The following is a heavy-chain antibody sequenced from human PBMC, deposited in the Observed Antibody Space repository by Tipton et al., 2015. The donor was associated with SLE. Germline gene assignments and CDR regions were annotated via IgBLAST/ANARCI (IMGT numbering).Heavy chain of an antibody. CDR2: ISYDGTEK. V-gene: IGHV3-30*04. J-gene: IGHJ1*01. CDR3: ARGDSSSLVGYFRH. Sequence: SLRLSCAASGFTFGNFAMHWVRQAPGKGLEWVAVISYDGTEKYYADSVKGRFTISRDYSRNTLYLQMNSLRSEDTAVLYCARGDSSSLVGYFRHWGQGTLVTVSA. D-gene: IGHD6-13*01. CDR1: GFTFGNFA.